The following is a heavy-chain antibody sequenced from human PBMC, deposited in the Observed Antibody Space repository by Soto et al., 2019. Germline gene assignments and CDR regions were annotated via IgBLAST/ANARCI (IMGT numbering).Heavy chain of an antibody. CDR2: IYSGGST. V-gene: IGHV3-53*01. J-gene: IGHJ2*01. CDR1: GFTVSSNY. D-gene: IGHD2-8*01. Sequence: GSLRLSCAVSGFTVSSNYITWVRQAPGKGLEWVSVIYSGGSTYYAESVRGRFTISRDNSKNTLYLQMNSLRAEDTAVYYCAKMGSLDWYFDLWGRGTLVTVSS. CDR3: AKMGSLDWYFDL.